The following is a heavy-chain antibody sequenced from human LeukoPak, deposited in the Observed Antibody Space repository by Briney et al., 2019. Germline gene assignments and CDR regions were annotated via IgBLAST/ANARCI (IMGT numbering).Heavy chain of an antibody. D-gene: IGHD6-13*01. J-gene: IGHJ5*02. CDR2: IYYSGTT. CDR1: GGSISSGGYY. Sequence: PSQTLSLTCTVSGGSISSGGYYWNWIRQHPGKGLEWVGHIYYSGTTYYSPSLKSRLTISVHPSKDHFSLKLISLPRAAPAVYYCARQRTSSSSFAPWGQGTLVTVSS. CDR3: ARQRTSSSSFAP. V-gene: IGHV4-31*03.